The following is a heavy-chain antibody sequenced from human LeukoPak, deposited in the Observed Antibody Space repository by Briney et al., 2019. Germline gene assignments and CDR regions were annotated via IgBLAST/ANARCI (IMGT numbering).Heavy chain of an antibody. CDR2: IYYSGST. D-gene: IGHD3-10*01. CDR1: GGSISSGGYY. CDR3: ASYYYGSGSYSNPNNWFDP. Sequence: NPSETLSLTCTVSGGSISSGGYYWRWLRQHPGKGLEWIGYIYYSGSTYYNPSLKSRVTISVDTSKNQFSLKLSSVTAADTAVYYCASYYYGSGSYSNPNNWFDPWGQGTLVTVSS. V-gene: IGHV4-31*03. J-gene: IGHJ5*02.